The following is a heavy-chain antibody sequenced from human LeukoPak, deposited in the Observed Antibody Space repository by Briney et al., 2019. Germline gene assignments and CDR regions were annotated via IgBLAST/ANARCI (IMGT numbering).Heavy chain of an antibody. D-gene: IGHD3-22*01. CDR1: GITLSNYG. Sequence: GGSLRLSCAVSGITLSNYGMSWVRQAPGKGLEWVAGISDSGGSTNYADSVRGRFTISRDNPKNTLYLQMNSLRAEDTAVYFCARRGVVIRVILVGFHKEAFYFDSWGQGALVTVSS. CDR3: ARRGVVIRVILVGFHKEAFYFDS. J-gene: IGHJ4*02. V-gene: IGHV3-23*01. CDR2: ISDSGGST.